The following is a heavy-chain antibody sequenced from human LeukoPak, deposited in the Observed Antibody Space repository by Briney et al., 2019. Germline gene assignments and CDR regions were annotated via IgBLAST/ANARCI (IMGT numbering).Heavy chain of an antibody. CDR3: ARDSRIHYYGSGSYYNVIPGY. J-gene: IGHJ4*02. V-gene: IGHV1-18*01. D-gene: IGHD3-10*01. Sequence: GASVKVSCKASGYTFTSYGISWVRQAPGQGLEWMGWISAYNGNTNYAQKLQGRVTMTTDTSTSTAYMELRSLRSDDTAVYYCARDSRIHYYGSGSYYNVIPGYWGQGTLVTVSS. CDR2: ISAYNGNT. CDR1: GYTFTSYG.